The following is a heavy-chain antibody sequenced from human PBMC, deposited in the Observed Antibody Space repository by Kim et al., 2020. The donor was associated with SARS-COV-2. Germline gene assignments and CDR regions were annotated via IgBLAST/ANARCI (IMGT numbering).Heavy chain of an antibody. Sequence: GGSLRLSCAASGFTFSSYWMTWVRQAPGKGLEWVAYIKQDGSESYYVDSVKGRFAISRDNAKSTLYLHMDSLRVEDTASYYCARGIDTNGYYYYLNYWY. CDR2: IKQDGSES. CDR3: ARGIDTNGYYYYLNYWY. D-gene: IGHD3-22*01. J-gene: IGHJ2*01. CDR1: GFTFSSYW. V-gene: IGHV3-7*03.